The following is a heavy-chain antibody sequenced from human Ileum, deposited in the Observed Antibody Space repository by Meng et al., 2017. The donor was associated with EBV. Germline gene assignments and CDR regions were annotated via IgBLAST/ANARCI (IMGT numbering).Heavy chain of an antibody. Sequence: LPGSGPGLVKPLGTLSLTSAVSGGSISSSNWWSWVRQPPGKGLEWIGKIYHSGITIYNPSLKSRVTMSVDNSKNQFSLKLNSMTAADTAVYYCARDPTGGEDHQRVWGQGTLVTVSS. CDR1: GGSISSSNW. V-gene: IGHV4-4*02. D-gene: IGHD1-14*01. J-gene: IGHJ4*02. CDR2: IYHSGIT. CDR3: ARDPTGGEDHQRV.